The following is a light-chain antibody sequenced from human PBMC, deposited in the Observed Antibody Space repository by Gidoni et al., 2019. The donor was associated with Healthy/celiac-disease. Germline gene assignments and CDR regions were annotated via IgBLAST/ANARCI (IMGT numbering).Light chain of an antibody. Sequence: DIQLTQSPSFLSASVGDRVTITCWASQGISSYLAWYQQKPGKAPKLLIYAASTLQSGVPSRFSGSGSGTEFTLTISSLQPEDCATYYCQQLNSYPPAITFGQGTRLEIK. CDR1: QGISSY. CDR3: QQLNSYPPAIT. J-gene: IGKJ5*01. V-gene: IGKV1-9*01. CDR2: AAS.